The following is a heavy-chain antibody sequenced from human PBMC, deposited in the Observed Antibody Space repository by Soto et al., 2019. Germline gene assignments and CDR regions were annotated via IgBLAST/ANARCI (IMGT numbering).Heavy chain of an antibody. CDR1: GLTVSTYG. CDR3: TGEVASGY. V-gene: IGHV3-30*03. Sequence: QVQLVESGGGVVQPGRSLILSCAVSGLTVSTYGMHWVRQAPGKGLEWVAVISRDGGTKYYADSVKGRFTISRDNSRNTLFLEMNSLRGDDMAVYYCTGEVASGYWGQGTLVTVSS. D-gene: IGHD2-8*02. CDR2: ISRDGGTK. J-gene: IGHJ4*02.